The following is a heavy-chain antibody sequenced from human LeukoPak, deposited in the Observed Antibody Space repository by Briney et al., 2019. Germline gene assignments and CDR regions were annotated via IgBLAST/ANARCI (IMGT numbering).Heavy chain of an antibody. CDR3: ARGASLDY. CDR1: GFTFSSYS. CDR2: ISSSSSYI. V-gene: IGHV3-21*01. Sequence: GGSLRLSCAASGFTFSSYSMNWVRQAPGKGLEWVSSISSSSSYIYYADSVKGRFTISGDNAKNSLYLQMTSLRAQDTAVYYCARGASLDYWGQGTLVTVSS. J-gene: IGHJ4*02.